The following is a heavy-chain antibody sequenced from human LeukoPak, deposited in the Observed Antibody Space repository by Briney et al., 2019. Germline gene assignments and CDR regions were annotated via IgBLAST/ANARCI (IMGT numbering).Heavy chain of an antibody. J-gene: IGHJ4*02. D-gene: IGHD1-7*01. V-gene: IGHV1-2*02. CDR2: INPNNGGT. Sequence: ASVKVSCKSSGYTFVGYYVHWLRQAPGQGLEWMGWINPNNGGTNYAQNFLGRVTMTRDTSISTAYMELSRLTSDDTAVYHCARVRSLTGTSDYWGQGTLVTVSS. CDR3: ARVRSLTGTSDY. CDR1: GYTFVGYY.